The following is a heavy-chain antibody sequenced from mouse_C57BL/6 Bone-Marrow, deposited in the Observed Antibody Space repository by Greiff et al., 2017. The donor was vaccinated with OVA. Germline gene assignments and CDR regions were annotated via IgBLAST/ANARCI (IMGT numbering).Heavy chain of an antibody. V-gene: IGHV14-4*01. D-gene: IGHD2-4*01. CDR3: TTDYDYGPFYFDY. J-gene: IGHJ2*01. Sequence: EVQLQQSGAELVRPGASVKLSCTASGFNIKDDYMHWVKQRPEQGLEWIGWIDPENGDTEYASKFQGKATITADTSSNTAYLQLSSLTSEDTAVYYGTTDYDYGPFYFDYWGQGTTLTVSS. CDR1: GFNIKDDY. CDR2: IDPENGDT.